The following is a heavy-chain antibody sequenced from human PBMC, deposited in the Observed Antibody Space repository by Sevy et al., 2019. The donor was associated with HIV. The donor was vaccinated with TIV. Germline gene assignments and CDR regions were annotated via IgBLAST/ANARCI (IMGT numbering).Heavy chain of an antibody. V-gene: IGHV3-9*01. D-gene: IGHD2-2*01. CDR3: VNDINRGCDSINCYPYYYYYYGLDV. Sequence: GGSLRLSCAASGFSFHDYAMHWVRQAPGKGLEWVSGISWNSGSIGYADSVKGRFTISRDNAKNSLYLDMNSLRAEDTAFYYCVNDINRGCDSINCYPYYYYYYGLDVWGQGTTVTVSS. CDR2: ISWNSGSI. CDR1: GFSFHDYA. J-gene: IGHJ6*02.